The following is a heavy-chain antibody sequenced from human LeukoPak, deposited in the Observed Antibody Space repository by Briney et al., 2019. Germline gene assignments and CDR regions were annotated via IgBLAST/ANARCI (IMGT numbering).Heavy chain of an antibody. Sequence: SETLSLTCTVSGGSISSSSYYWGWIRQPPGKGLEWIGSIYYSGSTYYNPSLKSRVTISVDTSKNQFSLKLSSVTAADTAVYYCARATAGPPYYFDYWGQGTLVTVSS. V-gene: IGHV4-39*07. CDR1: GGSISSSSYY. J-gene: IGHJ4*02. CDR3: ARATAGPPYYFDY. CDR2: IYYSGST.